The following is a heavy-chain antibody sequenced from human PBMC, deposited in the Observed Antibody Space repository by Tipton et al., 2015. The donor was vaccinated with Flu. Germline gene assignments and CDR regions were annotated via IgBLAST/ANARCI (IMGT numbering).Heavy chain of an antibody. CDR2: IKEDGSEK. Sequence: SLRLSCAASGFTLRSYWMNWVRRAPGKGLEWVASIKEDGSEKQYVDSVKGRFTISRDNAQKSLHLEMDILRADDTAVYYCARGTRGFFDHWGQGTQVTVSS. V-gene: IGHV3-7*01. CDR3: ARGTRGFFDH. J-gene: IGHJ4*02. D-gene: IGHD3-10*01. CDR1: GFTLRSYW.